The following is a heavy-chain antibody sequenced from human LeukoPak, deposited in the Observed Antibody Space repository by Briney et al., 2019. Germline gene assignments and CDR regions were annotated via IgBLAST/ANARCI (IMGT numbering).Heavy chain of an antibody. CDR3: ARDVSGYAWFNP. Sequence: SETLSLTCTVSGGSISSGSYYWSWIRQPAGKGLEWIGRIYTSGSTNYNPSLKSRVTISVDTSKNQFSLKLSSVTAADTAVYYCARDVSGYAWFNPWGQGTLVTVSS. CDR1: GGSISSGSYY. J-gene: IGHJ5*02. CDR2: IYTSGST. D-gene: IGHD3-22*01. V-gene: IGHV4-61*02.